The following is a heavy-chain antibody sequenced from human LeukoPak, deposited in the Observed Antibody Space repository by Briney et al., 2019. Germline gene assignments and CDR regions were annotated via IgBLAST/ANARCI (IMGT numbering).Heavy chain of an antibody. CDR1: GYIFTNYG. D-gene: IGHD3-22*01. Sequence: ASVKVSCKASGYIFTNYGISWVRQAPGRGLEWMGWISVYNGNTNYAQKLQGRVTMTTDTSTSTAYMELRSLRSDDTAVYYCARDGALYYDSSGYLDYWGQGTLVTVSS. V-gene: IGHV1-18*01. J-gene: IGHJ4*02. CDR3: ARDGALYYDSSGYLDY. CDR2: ISVYNGNT.